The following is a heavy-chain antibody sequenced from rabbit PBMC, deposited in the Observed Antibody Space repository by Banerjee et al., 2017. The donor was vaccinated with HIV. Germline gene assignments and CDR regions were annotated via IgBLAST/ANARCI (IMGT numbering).Heavy chain of an antibody. CDR2: IVAGSSGST. V-gene: IGHV1S45*01. J-gene: IGHJ4*01. CDR3: ARGLNDGTSYLVL. D-gene: IGHD8-1*01. Sequence: QEQLEESGGDLVKPEGSLTLTCTASGFSFSSGYDMCWVRQAPGKGLEWIGCIVAGSSGSTYYASWAKGRFTISKTSSTTVTLQMNSLTDADTATYFCARGLNDGTSYLVLWGPGTLAPS. CDR1: GFSFSSGYD.